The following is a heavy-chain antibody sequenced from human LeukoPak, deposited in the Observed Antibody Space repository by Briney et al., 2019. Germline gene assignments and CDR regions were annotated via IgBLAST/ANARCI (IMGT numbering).Heavy chain of an antibody. CDR2: ISDVSDAI. V-gene: IGHV3-48*04. CDR3: AREPKRRNLRTYRSWNANDI. J-gene: IGHJ3*02. CDR1: GFSFHTYD. Sequence: GGSLRLSCAASGFSFHTYDMNWVRQAPGKGLEWVSSISDVSDAIYYADSVKGRFTISRSNAENSLFLQMNSLRVEDTAVYYCAREPKRRNLRTYRSWNANDIWGQGTLVTVSS. D-gene: IGHD3-16*02.